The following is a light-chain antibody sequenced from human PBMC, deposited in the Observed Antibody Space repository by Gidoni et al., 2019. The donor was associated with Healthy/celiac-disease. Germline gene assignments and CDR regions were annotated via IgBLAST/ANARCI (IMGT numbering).Light chain of an antibody. Sequence: EIGLTQSPGTLSLSPGERATLSCRASQSVSSSYLAWYQQKPGQAPRLLIYGASSRATGIPNRFSGSASGTDFTLTISRLEPDDFAVYYCQRYGSSPLTFGQGTKVEIK. J-gene: IGKJ1*01. CDR2: GAS. V-gene: IGKV3-20*01. CDR1: QSVSSSY. CDR3: QRYGSSPLT.